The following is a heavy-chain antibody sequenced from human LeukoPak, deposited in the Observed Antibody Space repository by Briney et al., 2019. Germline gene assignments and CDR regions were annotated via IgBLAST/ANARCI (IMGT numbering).Heavy chain of an antibody. CDR2: INHSGST. J-gene: IGHJ5*02. D-gene: IGHD3-10*01. CDR1: GGSFSGYY. V-gene: IGHV4-34*01. CDR3: ARGRVRLYSMVRGVYPCYNWFDP. Sequence: SETLSLTCAVYGGSFSGYYWSWIRQPPGKGLEWIGEINHSGSTNYNPSLKSRVTISVDTSKNQFSLKLSSVTAADTAVYYCARGRVRLYSMVRGVYPCYNWFDPWGQGTLVTVSS.